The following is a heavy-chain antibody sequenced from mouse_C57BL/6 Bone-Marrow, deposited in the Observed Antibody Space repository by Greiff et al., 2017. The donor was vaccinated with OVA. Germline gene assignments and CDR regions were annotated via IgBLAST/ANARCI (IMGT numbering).Heavy chain of an antibody. CDR1: GYTFPSYW. V-gene: IGHV1-64*01. Sequence: QVQLQQPGAELVKPGASVKLSCKASGYTFPSYWMHWVKQRPGQGLEWIGMIHPNSGSTNYNEKFKSKATLTVDKSSSTAYMQLSSLTSEDSAVYYCARGGPHYYAMDYWGQGTSVTVSS. CDR2: IHPNSGST. D-gene: IGHD6-1*01. J-gene: IGHJ4*01. CDR3: ARGGPHYYAMDY.